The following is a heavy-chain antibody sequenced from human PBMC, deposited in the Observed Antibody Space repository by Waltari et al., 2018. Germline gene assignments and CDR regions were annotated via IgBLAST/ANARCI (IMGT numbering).Heavy chain of an antibody. J-gene: IGHJ4*02. Sequence: EVQLVESGGGLVQPGGSLRLSCATSGFTFSNYLMTWVRQAPGKGLEWVANIKQDGMEKYYVDSVKGRFTISRDNAKNSLYLQMNSLRAEDTAVYYCARGRATNDYWGQGTLVTVSS. CDR2: IKQDGMEK. V-gene: IGHV3-7*01. CDR3: ARGRATNDY. CDR1: GFTFSNYL.